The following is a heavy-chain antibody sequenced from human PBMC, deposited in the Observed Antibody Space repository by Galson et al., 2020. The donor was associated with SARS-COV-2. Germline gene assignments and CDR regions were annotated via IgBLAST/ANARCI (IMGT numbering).Heavy chain of an antibody. CDR2: IYQGGTT. CDR3: ARPSSSGYYSVWYFDL. CDR1: GLSISSDFY. Sequence: SETLSLTCAVPGLSISSDFYWGWFRQPPGKGLEWIGNIYQGGTTYYNPSLQSRVTISIDRSKNQFSLKMTSVTAADTAIYYCARPSSSGYYSVWYFDLWGRGTLVTVSS. V-gene: IGHV4-38-2*01. J-gene: IGHJ2*01. D-gene: IGHD3-22*01.